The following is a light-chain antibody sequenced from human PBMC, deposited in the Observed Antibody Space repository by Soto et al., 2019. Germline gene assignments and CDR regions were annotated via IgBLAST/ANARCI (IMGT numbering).Light chain of an antibody. CDR2: EVT. CDR1: SSDIGAYNY. Sequence: QSVLTQPASVSGSAGQSITISCTGTSSDIGAYNYVSWYQQHPGKVPKLIIYEVTKRPSGVPDRFSASKSGNTASLTVSGLQAEDEADYYCSSHGGANNFYVFGTGTKVTVL. V-gene: IGLV2-8*01. CDR3: SSHGGANNFYV. J-gene: IGLJ1*01.